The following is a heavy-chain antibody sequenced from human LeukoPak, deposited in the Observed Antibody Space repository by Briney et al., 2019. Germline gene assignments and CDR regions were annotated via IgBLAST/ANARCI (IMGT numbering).Heavy chain of an antibody. CDR3: ASTIAVAGTRGWFDP. Sequence: SETLSLTCTVSGGSISSSSYYWGWIRQPPGKGLEWIGSIYYSGSTYYNPSLKSRVTISVDTSKNQFSLNLSSVTAADTAVYYCASTIAVAGTRGWFDPWGQGILVTVSS. V-gene: IGHV4-39*07. J-gene: IGHJ5*02. CDR1: GGSISSSSYY. D-gene: IGHD6-19*01. CDR2: IYYSGST.